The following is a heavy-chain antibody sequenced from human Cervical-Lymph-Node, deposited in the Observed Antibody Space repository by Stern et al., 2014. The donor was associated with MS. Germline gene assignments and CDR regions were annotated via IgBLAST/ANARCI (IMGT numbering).Heavy chain of an antibody. J-gene: IGHJ5*02. V-gene: IGHV3-43*01. Sequence: EVQLEESGGGVARPGGSLTLSCAAYGFSFDDFSMHWVRQAPGKGLEGISLISWDGDITYYADSVQGRFTISRDNSKNLLHLEMRSLRAEDTALYHCVKEHGHLQPLESCGQGTQVSVSS. D-gene: IGHD4-11*01. CDR1: GFSFDDFS. CDR3: VKEHGHLQPLES. CDR2: ISWDGDIT.